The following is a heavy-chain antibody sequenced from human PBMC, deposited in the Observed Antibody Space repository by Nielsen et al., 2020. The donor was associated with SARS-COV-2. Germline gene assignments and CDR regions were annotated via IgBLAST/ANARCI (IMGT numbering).Heavy chain of an antibody. Sequence: ASVKVSCKASGYTFTSYGISWVRQAPGQGLEWMGWISAYNGNTNYAQKLQGRVTLTTETSTSTAYMELSSLRSEDTAVYYCARDMELTYYYGSGSLRGMDVWGQGTTVTVSS. CDR2: ISAYNGNT. CDR1: GYTFTSYG. J-gene: IGHJ6*02. D-gene: IGHD3-10*01. CDR3: ARDMELTYYYGSGSLRGMDV. V-gene: IGHV1-18*01.